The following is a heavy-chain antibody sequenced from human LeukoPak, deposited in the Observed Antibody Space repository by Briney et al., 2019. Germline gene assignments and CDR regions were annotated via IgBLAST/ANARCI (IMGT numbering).Heavy chain of an antibody. CDR1: VFTFSLYW. D-gene: IGHD3-3*01. CDR2: IKEDASEK. V-gene: IGHV3-7*01. J-gene: IGHJ4*02. CDR3: ARLNWNYADY. Sequence: GGSLRLSCTASVFTFSLYWMTWVRQAPEKGLEWVANIKEDASEKDYVDSVKGRFTISRDNGKNSLYLQMNSLRGEDRAVYYCARLNWNYADYWGQGTLVTVSS.